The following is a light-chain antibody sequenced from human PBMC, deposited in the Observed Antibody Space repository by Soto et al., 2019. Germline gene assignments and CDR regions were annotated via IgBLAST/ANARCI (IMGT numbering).Light chain of an antibody. CDR1: SSNIGAGYD. CDR3: QSYDSSVSKVV. Sequence: QSVLTQPPSVSGAPGQRVTISCTGSSSNIGAGYDVHWYQQLPGTAPKLLICGNNNRPSGVPDRFSGSKSGTSASLAITGLQAEDEADYYCQSYDSSVSKVVFGGGTKLTVL. CDR2: GNN. V-gene: IGLV1-40*01. J-gene: IGLJ2*01.